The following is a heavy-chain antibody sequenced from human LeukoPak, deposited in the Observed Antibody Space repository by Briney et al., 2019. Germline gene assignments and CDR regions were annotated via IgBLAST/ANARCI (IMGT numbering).Heavy chain of an antibody. Sequence: GGSLRLSCAASGFTFSDFYMSWIRQAPGKGLEYISYISTGGTAINYADSVKGRFTISRDNAKSSLYLQMNNLRVEDTAIYYCARGSRAPPFGGQGTLVTVSS. CDR1: GFTFSDFY. CDR2: ISTGGTAI. V-gene: IGHV3-11*01. J-gene: IGHJ4*02. D-gene: IGHD3-10*01. CDR3: ARGSRAPPF.